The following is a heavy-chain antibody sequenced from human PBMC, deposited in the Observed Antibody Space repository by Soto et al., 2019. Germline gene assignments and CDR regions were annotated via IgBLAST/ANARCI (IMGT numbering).Heavy chain of an antibody. CDR2: IYYSGST. Sequence: QLQLQESGPGLVKPSETLSLTCTVSGGSISSSSYYWGWIRQPPGKGLEWIGSIYYSGSTYYNPSLKSRVTISLDTSKNQFSLKLSSVTAADPAVYYCAPPDSSGFTTFDYWGQGTLVTVSS. CDR1: GGSISSSSYY. CDR3: APPDSSGFTTFDY. D-gene: IGHD6-19*01. V-gene: IGHV4-39*01. J-gene: IGHJ4*02.